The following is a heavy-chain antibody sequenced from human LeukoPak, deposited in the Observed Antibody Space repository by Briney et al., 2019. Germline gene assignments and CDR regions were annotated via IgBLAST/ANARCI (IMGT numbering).Heavy chain of an antibody. J-gene: IGHJ4*02. CDR3: VRDFRSADY. CDR2: ICPDGTGI. Sequence: PGGSLRLSCAASGFIFSLYCMHWVRQAPGKGPMWVSRICPDGTGISYADSVKARITTSRDNAKNTVYLQMNGLREEDTAVYYCVRDFRSADYWGQGTVVTVSS. CDR1: GFIFSLYC. V-gene: IGHV3-74*01.